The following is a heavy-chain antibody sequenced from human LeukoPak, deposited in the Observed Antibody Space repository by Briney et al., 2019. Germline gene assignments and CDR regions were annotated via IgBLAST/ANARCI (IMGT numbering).Heavy chain of an antibody. D-gene: IGHD3-10*01. CDR1: GGSISSSSYY. CDR2: IYYSGST. Sequence: PSETLSLTCTVSGGSISSSSYYWGWIRQPPGKGLEWIGSIYYSGSTNYNPSLKSRVTISVDTSKNQFSLKLSSVTAADTAVYYCARLGGSGSYSYYYYYYYMDVWGKGTTVTVSS. J-gene: IGHJ6*03. V-gene: IGHV4-39*01. CDR3: ARLGGSGSYSYYYYYYYMDV.